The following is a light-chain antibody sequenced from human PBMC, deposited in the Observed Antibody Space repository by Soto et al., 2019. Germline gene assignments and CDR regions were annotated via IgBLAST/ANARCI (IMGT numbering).Light chain of an antibody. CDR2: DAS. J-gene: IGKJ1*01. Sequence: FTQAAATLNMKPCDRATVSCRASQDVGGYLSWFQQKPGQAPRLLIYDASIRATGIPARFSGSASGTEFTLTISSLQSEDFAVYYCQQYTTWPPWPFGQRT. CDR3: QQYTTWPPWP. CDR1: QDVGGY. V-gene: IGKV3D-15*01.